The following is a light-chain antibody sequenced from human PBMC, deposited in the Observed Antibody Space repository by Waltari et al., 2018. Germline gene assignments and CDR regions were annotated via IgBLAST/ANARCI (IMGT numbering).Light chain of an antibody. J-gene: IGLJ3*02. V-gene: IGLV3-1*01. CDR2: QDT. Sequence: SYELTQPPSVSVSPGQTASITRSGDILGNKYASWYQQKPGTSPLLVIYQDTKRHLEIPERVSGSKSANAATLTVTGTQAMDEADYYCQALGTGAWVFGGGTKLTVL. CDR1: ILGNKY. CDR3: QALGTGAWV.